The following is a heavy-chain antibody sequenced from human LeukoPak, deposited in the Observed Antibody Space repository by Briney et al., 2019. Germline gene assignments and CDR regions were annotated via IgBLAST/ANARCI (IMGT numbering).Heavy chain of an antibody. Sequence: GRSLRLSCAASGFTFSSPGMHWVRQAPGKGLEWVAVISYDGSNKYYADSVKGRFTISRDNSKNTLYLQMNSLRAEDTAVYYCAKDSGYCGGDCSAAALDYWGQGTLVTVSS. J-gene: IGHJ4*02. CDR2: ISYDGSNK. D-gene: IGHD2-21*02. V-gene: IGHV3-30*18. CDR3: AKDSGYCGGDCSAAALDY. CDR1: GFTFSSPG.